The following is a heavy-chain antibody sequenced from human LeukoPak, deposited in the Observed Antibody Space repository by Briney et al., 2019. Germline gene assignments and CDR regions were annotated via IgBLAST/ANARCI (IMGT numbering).Heavy chain of an antibody. CDR2: ISGSGGST. Sequence: GGSLRLSCAASGFTFTSYAMSWVRQAPEKGLEWVSAISGSGGSTYYADSVKGRFTISRDNSKNTLYLQMNSLRAEDTAVYYCAKPRPSYSSSWYDHWGQGTLVTVSS. J-gene: IGHJ5*02. D-gene: IGHD6-13*01. CDR1: GFTFTSYA. V-gene: IGHV3-23*01. CDR3: AKPRPSYSSSWYDH.